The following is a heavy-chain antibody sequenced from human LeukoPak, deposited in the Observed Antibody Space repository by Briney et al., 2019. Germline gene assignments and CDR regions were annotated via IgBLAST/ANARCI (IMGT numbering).Heavy chain of an antibody. Sequence: SETLSLTCTVSGGSIGSDNYYWGWIRQPPGTGLEWIATIHSRGTTYFNPSLKSRVTISADSSRNQFSLHLTSVTDADTAVYYCVRHHSRSYSDYWGQGTLVTVSS. V-gene: IGHV4-39*01. D-gene: IGHD1-26*01. CDR3: VRHHSRSYSDY. J-gene: IGHJ4*02. CDR1: GGSIGSDNYY. CDR2: IHSRGTT.